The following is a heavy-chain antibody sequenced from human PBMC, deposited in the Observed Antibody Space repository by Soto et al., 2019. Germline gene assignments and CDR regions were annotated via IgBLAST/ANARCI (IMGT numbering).Heavy chain of an antibody. Sequence: GSGPTLVNPTQTLTLTCTFSGFSLSTTEVGVAWIRQPPGKALECLALIYWDDDKRYSPSLKSRLTITKDTSKNQVVLTMTNMDPVDTATYYCARQAPLAVAKSFDNWGQGTLVTVSS. CDR3: ARQAPLAVAKSFDN. V-gene: IGHV2-5*02. CDR1: GFSLSTTEVG. J-gene: IGHJ4*02. D-gene: IGHD6-13*01. CDR2: IYWDDDK.